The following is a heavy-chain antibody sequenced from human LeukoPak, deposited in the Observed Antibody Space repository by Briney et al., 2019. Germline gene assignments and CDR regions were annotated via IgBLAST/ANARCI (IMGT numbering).Heavy chain of an antibody. CDR3: ARGRGSSWSRELDY. Sequence: PSETLSLTCTVSGGSISSSIYYWGWIRQSPGKGLEWIGEINHSGSTNYNPSLKSRVTISVDTSKNQFSLKLSSVTAADTAVYYCARGRGSSWSRELDYWGQGTLVTVSS. CDR2: INHSGST. V-gene: IGHV4-39*07. D-gene: IGHD6-13*01. CDR1: GGSISSSIYY. J-gene: IGHJ4*02.